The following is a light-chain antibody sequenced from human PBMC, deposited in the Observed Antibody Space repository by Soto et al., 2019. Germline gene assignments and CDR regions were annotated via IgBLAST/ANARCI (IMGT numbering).Light chain of an antibody. CDR1: QSVNSF. CDR2: DTS. Sequence: EIVLTQSPVTLSLSPGERATLSCRASQSVNSFLAWYQQKPGQAPRLLIYDTSKRATGIPARFSGSGSGTDFTLTISSLEPEDFVIYYCQQRAKWPLTFGGGTKVEIK. CDR3: QQRAKWPLT. J-gene: IGKJ4*01. V-gene: IGKV3-11*01.